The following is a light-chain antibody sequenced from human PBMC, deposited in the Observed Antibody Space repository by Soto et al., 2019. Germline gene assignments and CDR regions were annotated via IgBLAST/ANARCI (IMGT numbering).Light chain of an antibody. CDR3: TSYAGGNNV. V-gene: IGLV2-8*01. CDR2: EVN. Sequence: QFALTQPPSASGSPGQSVTISCTGTSSDVGGYNYVSWYQQNPGKVPKLMIYEVNKRPSGVPDRFSGSKSGNTASLTVSGLQAEDEADYYCTSYAGGNNVFGTGTKVTVL. CDR1: SSDVGGYNY. J-gene: IGLJ1*01.